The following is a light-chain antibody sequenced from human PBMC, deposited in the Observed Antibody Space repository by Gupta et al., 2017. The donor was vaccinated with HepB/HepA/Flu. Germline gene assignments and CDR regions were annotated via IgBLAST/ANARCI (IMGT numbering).Light chain of an antibody. CDR2: DVS. J-gene: IGLJ2*01. CDR1: SSDVGGYNY. V-gene: IGLV2-14*01. Sequence: QSALTQPASVSGCPGQSITISCPGTSSDVGGYNYVSWYQQHPGKAPKLMIFDVSNRPSGVSSRFTGSKSGNTASLTISGLQAEDEADYYCSSYTTSSSVVFGGGTRLTV. CDR3: SSYTTSSSVV.